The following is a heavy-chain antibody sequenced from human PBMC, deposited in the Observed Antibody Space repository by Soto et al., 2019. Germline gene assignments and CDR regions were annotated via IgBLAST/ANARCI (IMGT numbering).Heavy chain of an antibody. Sequence: GASVKVSCKASGYSLRSNYIHWVRQAPGQGLEWLGWINPNSSGTVYAQKFQGRVTMTRDTSLTTVYMQLNRLTADDTAVYYCARDLIVDGPDNYAMEVWGQGTTHIVSS. CDR1: GYSLRSNY. V-gene: IGHV1-2*02. CDR2: INPNSSGT. CDR3: ARDLIVDGPDNYAMEV. J-gene: IGHJ6*02. D-gene: IGHD1-26*01.